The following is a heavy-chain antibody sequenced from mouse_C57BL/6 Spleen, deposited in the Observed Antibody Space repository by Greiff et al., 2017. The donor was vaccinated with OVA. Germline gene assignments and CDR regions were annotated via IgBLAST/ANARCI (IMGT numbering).Heavy chain of an antibody. CDR3: ARKDDGYYGDFDY. V-gene: IGHV8-8*01. CDR2: PWWDDAK. CDR1: GFSLSTFGMG. Sequence: QVTLKESGPGILQPSQTLSLTCSFSGFSLSTFGMGVGWIRQPSGKGLEWLAHPWWDDAKYYNPALKSRLTISKDTSKNQVFLKIANVDTADTATYYCARKDDGYYGDFDYWGQGTTLTVSS. J-gene: IGHJ2*01. D-gene: IGHD2-3*01.